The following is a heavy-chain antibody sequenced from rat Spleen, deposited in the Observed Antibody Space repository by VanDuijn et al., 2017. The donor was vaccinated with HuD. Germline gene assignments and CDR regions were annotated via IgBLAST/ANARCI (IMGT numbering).Heavy chain of an antibody. Sequence: EVQLVESGGGLVQPGRSMKLSCAASGFTFSSFAMAWVRQAPTKGLEWVASISYDGGNTYYRDSVKGRFTISRDNAKSSLSLQMDSLRSEDTSTYYCAKGNYYYDGFAYWGQGTLVTVSS. V-gene: IGHV5-25*01. J-gene: IGHJ3*01. CDR3: AKGNYYYDGFAY. CDR1: GFTFSSFA. D-gene: IGHD1-12*02. CDR2: ISYDGGNT.